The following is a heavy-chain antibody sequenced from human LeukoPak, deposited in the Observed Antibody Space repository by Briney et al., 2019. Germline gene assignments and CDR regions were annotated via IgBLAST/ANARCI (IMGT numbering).Heavy chain of an antibody. V-gene: IGHV4-34*01. CDR3: ARIKVGAVADSASFDY. Sequence: SETLSLTCAVYGGSFSGDYWSWIRQPPGKGLEWIGEINHSGSTNYNPSLKSRVTISVDTSKNQFSLKLSSVTAADTAVYYCARIKVGAVADSASFDYWGQGTLVTVSS. D-gene: IGHD6-19*01. CDR2: INHSGST. CDR1: GGSFSGDY. J-gene: IGHJ4*02.